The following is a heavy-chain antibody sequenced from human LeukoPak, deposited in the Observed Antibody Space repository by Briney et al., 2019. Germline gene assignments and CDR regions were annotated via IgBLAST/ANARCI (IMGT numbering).Heavy chain of an antibody. Sequence: SETLSLTCTVSNDSISSGDYYWNWIRQPPGMGLEWIGYIFRRGGTSYNPSLKSRILFSVDTSQNQFSLKLNSVTAADTAVYYCARGYGSRSPDAFDIWGQGTMVTVSS. J-gene: IGHJ3*02. CDR3: ARGYGSRSPDAFDI. D-gene: IGHD3-10*01. CDR2: IFRRGGT. V-gene: IGHV4-30-4*01. CDR1: NDSISSGDYY.